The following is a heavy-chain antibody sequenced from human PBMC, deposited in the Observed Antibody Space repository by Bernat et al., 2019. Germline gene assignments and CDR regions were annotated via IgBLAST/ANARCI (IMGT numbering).Heavy chain of an antibody. D-gene: IGHD2-15*01. V-gene: IGHV4-39*01. J-gene: IGHJ4*02. CDR1: GGSISSSSYY. CDR3: ASPIYCSGGSCYGSSDY. Sequence: QLQLQESGPGLVKPSETLSLTCTVSGGSISSSSYYWGWIRQPPGKGLEWIGSIYYSGSTYYNPSLKSRVTISVDTSKNQFSLKLSSVTAADTAVYYCASPIYCSGGSCYGSSDYWGQGTLVTVSS. CDR2: IYYSGST.